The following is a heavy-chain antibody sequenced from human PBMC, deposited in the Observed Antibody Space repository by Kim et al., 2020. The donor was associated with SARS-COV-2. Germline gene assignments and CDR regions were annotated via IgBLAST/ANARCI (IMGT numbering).Heavy chain of an antibody. D-gene: IGHD2-2*02. J-gene: IGHJ6*02. CDR3: ARRLGKYTGMDV. Sequence: SYAQKFQGRVTMTRDTSTSTVYMELSSLRSEDTAVYYCARRLGKYTGMDVWGQGTTVTVSS. V-gene: IGHV1-46*01.